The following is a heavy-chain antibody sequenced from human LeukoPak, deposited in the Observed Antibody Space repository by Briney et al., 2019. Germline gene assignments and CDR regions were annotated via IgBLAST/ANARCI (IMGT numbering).Heavy chain of an antibody. CDR1: GYTFTSYY. V-gene: IGHV1-46*01. CDR3: TRDPAHEEVRGIFIPYFDS. CDR2: INPSGGST. Sequence: ASVKVSCKASGYTFTSYYMHWVRQAPGQGLEWMGIINPSGGSTSYAQKFQGRVTMTRDTSTSTAYMELRSLRSDDTAMYYCTRDPAHEEVRGIFIPYFDSWGQGTLVTVSS. D-gene: IGHD3-10*01. J-gene: IGHJ4*02.